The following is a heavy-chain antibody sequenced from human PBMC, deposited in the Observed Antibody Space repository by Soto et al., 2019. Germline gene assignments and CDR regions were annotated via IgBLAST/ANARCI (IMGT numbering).Heavy chain of an antibody. CDR1: GFTFSSYA. D-gene: IGHD3-22*01. CDR2: ISYDGSNK. V-gene: IGHV3-30-3*01. J-gene: IGHJ2*01. CDR3: AREVPYYDSSGYYSYYWYFDL. Sequence: GGSLRLSCAASGFTFSSYAMHWVRQAPGKGLEWVAVISYDGSNKYYADSVKGRFTISRDNSKNTLYLQMNSLRAEDTAVYYCAREVPYYDSSGYYSYYWYFDLWGRGTLVTVSS.